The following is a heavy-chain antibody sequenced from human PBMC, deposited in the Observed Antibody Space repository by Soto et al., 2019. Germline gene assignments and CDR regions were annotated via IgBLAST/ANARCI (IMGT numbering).Heavy chain of an antibody. D-gene: IGHD2-21*02. J-gene: IGHJ6*03. CDR1: GGSISSGGYY. V-gene: IGHV4-31*03. CDR2: IYYSGST. CDR3: ARDSRGDYNYYYYMDV. Sequence: SETLSLTCTVSGGSISSGGYYWSWIRQHPGKGLEWIGYIYYSGSTYYNPSLKSRVTISVDTSKNQFSLKLSSVTAADTAVYYCARDSRGDYNYYYYMDVWGKGTTVTVSS.